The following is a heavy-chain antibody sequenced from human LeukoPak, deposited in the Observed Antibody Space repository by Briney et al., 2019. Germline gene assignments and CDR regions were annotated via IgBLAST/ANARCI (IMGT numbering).Heavy chain of an antibody. CDR1: GGSFSGYY. Sequence: SETLSLTCAVYGGSFSGYYWSWIRQPPGKGLEWIGEINHSGSTNYNPSLKSRVTISVHTSKNQFSLKLSCVTSEDTAVYYCARGTMTTVTYYFDYWGQGTLVTVSS. D-gene: IGHD4-17*01. J-gene: IGHJ4*02. V-gene: IGHV4-34*01. CDR2: INHSGST. CDR3: ARGTMTTVTYYFDY.